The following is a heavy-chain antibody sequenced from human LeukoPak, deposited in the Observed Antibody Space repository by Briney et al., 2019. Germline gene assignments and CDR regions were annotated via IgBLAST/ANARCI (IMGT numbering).Heavy chain of an antibody. Sequence: GGTLRLSCAASGFTFTDYYMSSIREAPGKELECVSCISISSTTIYYADSVKGRFTFSRDNAKNSLYLQMNSLRDEDTAVYYCARAGRLQYGDYVAFDYWGQGTLVTVSS. CDR3: ARAGRLQYGDYVAFDY. V-gene: IGHV3-11*01. CDR2: ISISSTTI. D-gene: IGHD4-17*01. CDR1: GFTFTDYY. J-gene: IGHJ4*02.